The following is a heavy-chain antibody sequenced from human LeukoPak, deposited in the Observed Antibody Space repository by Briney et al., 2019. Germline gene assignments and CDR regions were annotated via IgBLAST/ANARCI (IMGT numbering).Heavy chain of an antibody. CDR1: GFTFSDYA. J-gene: IGHJ3*01. CDR2: IRGTGGTT. Sequence: QPGGSLRLSCAASGFTFSDYALIWVRQAPGKGLEWISAIRGTGGTTYYADSVKGRCTLSRDNSRNTVYLQMNSLRAEDTALYFCGKDPNGDYVGAFDFWGPGTMVTVSS. V-gene: IGHV3-23*01. CDR3: GKDPNGDYVGAFDF. D-gene: IGHD4-17*01.